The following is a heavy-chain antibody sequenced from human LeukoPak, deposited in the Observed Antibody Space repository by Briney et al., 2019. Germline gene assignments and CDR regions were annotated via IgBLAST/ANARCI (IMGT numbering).Heavy chain of an antibody. D-gene: IGHD6-6*01. CDR1: GFTFKSYA. CDR2: INTNGANT. J-gene: IGHJ4*02. Sequence: GGSLRLSCSASGFTFKSYAMHWVRQAPGKGLEYVSSINTNGANTCYADSVKGRFTISRDNSRNTVYVQMNSLTPEDTAVYYCVKGLDYSSSQMDSWGQGTLLTVSS. V-gene: IGHV3-64*05. CDR3: VKGLDYSSSQMDS.